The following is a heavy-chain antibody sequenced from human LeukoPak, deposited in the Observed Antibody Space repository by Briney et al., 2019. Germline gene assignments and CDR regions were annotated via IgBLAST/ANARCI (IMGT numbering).Heavy chain of an antibody. J-gene: IGHJ6*02. CDR2: YPGDSDT. CDR3: ARYPPGGDYYYYGMDV. D-gene: IGHD3-16*01. V-gene: IGHV5-51*01. Sequence: YPGDSDTRYSPSFQGQVTISADKSISTAYLQWSSLKASDTAMYYCARYPPGGDYYYYGMDVWGQGTTVTVSS.